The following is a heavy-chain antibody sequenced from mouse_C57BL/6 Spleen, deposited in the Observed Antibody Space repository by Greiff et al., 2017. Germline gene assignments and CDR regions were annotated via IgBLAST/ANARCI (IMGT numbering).Heavy chain of an antibody. CDR3: ARRDGYYLYYYAMDY. CDR2: IDPSDSYT. Sequence: QVQLQQPGAELVKPGASVKLSCKASGYTFTSYWMQWVKQRPGQGLEWIGEIDPSDSYTNYNQKFKGKATLTVDTSSSTAYMQLSSLTSEDSAVYYCARRDGYYLYYYAMDYWGQGTSVTVSS. CDR1: GYTFTSYW. J-gene: IGHJ4*01. D-gene: IGHD2-3*01. V-gene: IGHV1-50*01.